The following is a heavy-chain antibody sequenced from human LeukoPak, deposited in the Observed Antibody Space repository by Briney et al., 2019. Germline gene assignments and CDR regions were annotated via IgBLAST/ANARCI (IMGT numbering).Heavy chain of an antibody. Sequence: ASVKVSCKTSGCTFTNYDINWLRQAPGQGLEWMGWMSPNSGNTGYAQKFQGRVTMTRDTSISTAYMELSSLRSEDTAVYYCASNPPKTGDFNYWGLGTLVTVSS. CDR1: GCTFTNYD. J-gene: IGHJ4*02. V-gene: IGHV1-8*01. CDR2: MSPNSGNT. CDR3: ASNPPKTGDFNY. D-gene: IGHD7-27*01.